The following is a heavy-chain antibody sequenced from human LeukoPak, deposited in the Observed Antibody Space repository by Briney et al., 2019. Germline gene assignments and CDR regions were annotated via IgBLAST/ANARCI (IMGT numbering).Heavy chain of an antibody. J-gene: IGHJ6*04. V-gene: IGHV4-34*01. D-gene: IGHD6-19*01. CDR3: ARGSSSGWFLGDV. CDR2: INHSGST. Sequence: SSETLSLTCAVYGGSFSGYYWTWIRQPPGKGLEWIGEINHSGSTNYNPSLKSRVTISVDTSKNQFSLKLSSVTAADTAVYHCARGSSSGWFLGDVWGKGTTVTVSS. CDR1: GGSFSGYY.